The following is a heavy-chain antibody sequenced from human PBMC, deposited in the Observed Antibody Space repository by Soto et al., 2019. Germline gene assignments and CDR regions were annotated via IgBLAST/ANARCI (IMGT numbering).Heavy chain of an antibody. V-gene: IGHV3-23*01. J-gene: IGHJ4*02. D-gene: IGHD3-3*01. CDR2: ISGSDGKT. Sequence: GGSLRLSCAASGVSFGSYALSWVRQAPGKGLEWVSTISGSDGKTFYADSVKGRFSISRDTSQSTLYLQMNSLRADDTAMYYCARWSYLDYWGQGTRVTVSS. CDR1: GVSFGSYA. CDR3: ARWSYLDY.